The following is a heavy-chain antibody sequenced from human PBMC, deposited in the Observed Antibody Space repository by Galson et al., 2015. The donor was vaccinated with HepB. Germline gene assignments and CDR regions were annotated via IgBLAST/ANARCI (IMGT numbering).Heavy chain of an antibody. J-gene: IGHJ6*03. Sequence: SLRLSCAASGFTFSSYSMNWVRQAPGRGLEWVSYISSSSSYIYYADSVKGRFTVSRDNAKKSLYLQMNSLRVEDTDVYYCARRGDFWSGETRFYYYYMDVWGIGTTVTVTS. CDR2: ISSSSSYI. V-gene: IGHV3-21*01. D-gene: IGHD3-3*01. CDR1: GFTFSSYS. CDR3: ARRGDFWSGETRFYYYYMDV.